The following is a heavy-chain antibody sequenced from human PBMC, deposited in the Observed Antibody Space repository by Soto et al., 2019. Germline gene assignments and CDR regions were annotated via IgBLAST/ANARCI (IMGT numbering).Heavy chain of an antibody. V-gene: IGHV4-31*03. CDR3: ARSNGITWSPFDS. Sequence: SETLSLTCSVSGGSITTDGYYWSWVRQHPGQGLEWIGFVFYSGSTYYNPSLKSRVAMSLDRSKNQFSLELRSLTAADTAVYYCARSNGITWSPFDSWGQGTLVTVSS. J-gene: IGHJ4*02. D-gene: IGHD6-13*01. CDR1: GGSITTDGYY. CDR2: VFYSGST.